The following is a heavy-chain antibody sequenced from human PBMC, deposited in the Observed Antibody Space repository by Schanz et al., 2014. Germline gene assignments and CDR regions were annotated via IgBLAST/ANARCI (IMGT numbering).Heavy chain of an antibody. CDR2: ISGSSSTK. Sequence: EVQLLESGGGLVQPGGSLRLSCAASGITFSGYSMNWVRQAPGKGLEWVSYISGSSSTKYYADSVKGRFTISRDNGKKSLYLQMDSLKTEDTAVYYCARQNFYDKSAAFDYWGQGSLVTVSS. J-gene: IGHJ4*02. CDR3: ARQNFYDKSAAFDY. D-gene: IGHD3-9*01. CDR1: GITFSGYS. V-gene: IGHV3-48*01.